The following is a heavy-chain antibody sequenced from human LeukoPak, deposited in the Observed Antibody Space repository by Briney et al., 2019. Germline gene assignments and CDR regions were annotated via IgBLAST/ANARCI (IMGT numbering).Heavy chain of an antibody. D-gene: IGHD3-22*01. CDR3: ARPRGRYYDSIDY. CDR1: GYSFTSYW. Sequence: EESLKISCKGSGYSFTSYWIGWVRQMPGKGLEWMGIIYPGDSDTRYSPSFQGQVTISADKSITTAYLQWSSPKASDTAMYYCARPRGRYYDSIDYWGQGTLVTVSS. CDR2: IYPGDSDT. J-gene: IGHJ4*02. V-gene: IGHV5-51*01.